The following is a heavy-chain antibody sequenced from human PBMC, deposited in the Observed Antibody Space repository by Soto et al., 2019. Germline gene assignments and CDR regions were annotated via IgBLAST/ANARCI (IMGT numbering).Heavy chain of an antibody. D-gene: IGHD5-18*01. CDR2: FYHSGNS. CDR3: ARISSVDPYGYVNGGLDV. CDR1: GGSIRRYY. V-gene: IGHV4-59*01. Sequence: ETLSLTCSVSGGSIRRYYWRWIRQSPEKGLEWIGYFYHSGNSNYNPSLKSRVTISVDTSKNQLSLSLRSVTAADTAVYFCARISSVDPYGYVNGGLDVWGQGTTVT. J-gene: IGHJ6*02.